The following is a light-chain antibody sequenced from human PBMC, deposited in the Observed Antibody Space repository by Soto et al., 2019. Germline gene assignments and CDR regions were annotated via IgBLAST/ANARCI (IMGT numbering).Light chain of an antibody. CDR3: QQSYSTVN. Sequence: DIQIPQSPSSLSASVGDRVTITCRASQSINTNLNWYQHQPGKAPKLLIYAATSLHSGVPSRFSGSGSGTDFTLTISSLNPEDFATVYCQQSYSTVNFGQGTRLEIK. V-gene: IGKV1-39*01. CDR2: AAT. J-gene: IGKJ5*01. CDR1: QSINTN.